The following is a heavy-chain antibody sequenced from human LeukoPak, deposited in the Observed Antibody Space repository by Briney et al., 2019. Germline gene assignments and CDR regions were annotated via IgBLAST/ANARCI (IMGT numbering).Heavy chain of an antibody. CDR3: ARRINYFDY. J-gene: IGHJ4*02. CDR2: IYYSGIT. V-gene: IGHV4-59*01. CDR1: GGSISNYY. Sequence: SETLSLTCTVSGGSISNYYWTWIRQPPGKGLEWIGHIYYSGITNYNPSLKSRVTISVDTSKNQFSLKLTSVTAADTAVYYCARRINYFDYWGQGTLVTVSS. D-gene: IGHD5-24*01.